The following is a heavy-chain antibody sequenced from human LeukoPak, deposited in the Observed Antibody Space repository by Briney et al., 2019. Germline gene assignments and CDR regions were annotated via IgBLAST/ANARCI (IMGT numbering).Heavy chain of an antibody. D-gene: IGHD3-16*01. V-gene: IGHV1-69*05. J-gene: IGHJ6*02. Sequence: ASVKVSCKASGGTFSSYAISWVRQAPGQGLEWMGGIIPIFGTANYAQKFQGRVTMTRNTSISTAYMELSSLRSEDTAVYYCARVRGLYYYYCYGMDVWGQGTTVTVSS. CDR1: GGTFSSYA. CDR3: ARVRGLYYYYCYGMDV. CDR2: IIPIFGTA.